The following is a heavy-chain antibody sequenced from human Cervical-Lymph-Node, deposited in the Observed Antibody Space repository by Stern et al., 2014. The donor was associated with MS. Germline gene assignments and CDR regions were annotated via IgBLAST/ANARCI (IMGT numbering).Heavy chain of an antibody. V-gene: IGHV3-23*04. CDR2: ISGSGGSI. D-gene: IGHD3-22*01. CDR1: GFTFNKYA. CDR3: AKQYFDSSGYSYYYGMDV. J-gene: IGHJ6*02. Sequence: EVQLEESGGDLVQPGGSLRLSCAASGFTFNKYAMNWVRQAPGKGLEWVSTISGSGGSIYYADSVKGRCTISRDNSANTLYLQMPSLRAEDTAIYYCAKQYFDSSGYSYYYGMDVWGQGTTVTVSS.